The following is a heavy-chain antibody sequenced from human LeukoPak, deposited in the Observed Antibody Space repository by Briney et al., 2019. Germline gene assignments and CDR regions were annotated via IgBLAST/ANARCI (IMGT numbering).Heavy chain of an antibody. J-gene: IGHJ6*03. CDR1: GFTFSSYA. D-gene: IGHD6-13*01. CDR3: ARDRGSSWVDYYYMDV. CDR2: INDNGDGT. V-gene: IGHV3-23*01. Sequence: GGSLRLSCAASGFTFSSYAMSWVRQAPGKGLKWVSTINDNGDGTYYADSVKGRFTISRDNSKNTLYLQMNSLRAEDTAVYYCARDRGSSWVDYYYMDVWGKGTPVTVSS.